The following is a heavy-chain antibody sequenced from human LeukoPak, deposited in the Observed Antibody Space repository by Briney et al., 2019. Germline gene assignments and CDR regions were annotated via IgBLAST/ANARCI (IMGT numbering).Heavy chain of an antibody. V-gene: IGHV3-30*03. Sequence: GGSLRLSCAASGFTFSRYGMHWVRQAPGKGLEWVAVISFDGTNKYYADSVKGRFTISRDISRSTLYLEMNSLSAEDTAVYYCARASGPIKKNRFDQWGQGTLVTVSS. CDR2: ISFDGTNK. D-gene: IGHD1-26*01. J-gene: IGHJ4*02. CDR3: ARASGPIKKNRFDQ. CDR1: GFTFSRYG.